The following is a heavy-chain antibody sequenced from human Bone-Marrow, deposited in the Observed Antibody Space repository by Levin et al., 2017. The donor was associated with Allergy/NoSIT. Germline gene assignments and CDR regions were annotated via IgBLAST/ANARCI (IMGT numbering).Heavy chain of an antibody. CDR3: ATGVGL. J-gene: IGHJ2*01. D-gene: IGHD1-26*01. CDR1: GGSIIPRSY. Sequence: SQTLSLTCTVSGGSIIPRSYWSWIRQPPGKRPEWIGVISDSGNTDYSPYLRSRVTMSVDTPKNQFSLRLTSVTVADTAVYYCATGVGLWGRGTLVTVSS. V-gene: IGHV4-59*12. CDR2: ISDSGNT.